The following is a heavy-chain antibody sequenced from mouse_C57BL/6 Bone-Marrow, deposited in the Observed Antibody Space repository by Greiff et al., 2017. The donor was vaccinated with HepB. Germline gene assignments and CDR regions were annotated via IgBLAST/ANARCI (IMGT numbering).Heavy chain of an antibody. J-gene: IGHJ3*01. Sequence: QVQLQQSGPGLVQPSQRLSITCTVSGFSLTSYGVHWVRQSPGKGLEWLGVIWSGGSTDYNAAFISRLSISKDISKSQVFFKMNSLQADDTAIYYCARLRFAYWGQGTLVTVSA. CDR3: ARLRFAY. V-gene: IGHV2-2*01. CDR2: IWSGGST. CDR1: GFSLTSYG.